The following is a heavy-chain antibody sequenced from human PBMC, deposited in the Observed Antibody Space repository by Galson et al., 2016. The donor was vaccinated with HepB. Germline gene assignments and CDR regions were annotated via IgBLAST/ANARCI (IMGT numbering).Heavy chain of an antibody. CDR3: ARGQRPYDFWTKNRGASAF. J-gene: IGHJ4*02. Sequence: SLRLSCAASGFTFSDYYMTWIRQAPGKGLQWLSYISGSGNSISYADSVKGRFTISRDNAENSVHLQMNSLRAEDTALYYCARGQRPYDFWTKNRGASAFWGQGSLVAVSS. V-gene: IGHV3-11*01. CDR2: ISGSGNSI. D-gene: IGHD3-3*01. CDR1: GFTFSDYY.